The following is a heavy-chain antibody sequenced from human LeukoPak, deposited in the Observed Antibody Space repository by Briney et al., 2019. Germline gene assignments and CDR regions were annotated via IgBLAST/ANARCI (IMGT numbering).Heavy chain of an antibody. J-gene: IGHJ4*02. D-gene: IGHD3-10*01. Sequence: TLSLTCAISGDSVSTNSEAWNWIRQSPSRGLEWLGRTYYRSKWYNDYAVSVKSRITINPDTSKNQFSLQLNSVTPEDTAVYYCTRGTGTFDYWGQGTLVTVSS. V-gene: IGHV6-1*01. CDR2: TYYRSKWYN. CDR1: GDSVSTNSEA. CDR3: TRGTGTFDY.